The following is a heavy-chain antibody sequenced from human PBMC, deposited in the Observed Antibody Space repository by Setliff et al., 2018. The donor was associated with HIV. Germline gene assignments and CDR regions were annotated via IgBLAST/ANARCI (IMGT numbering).Heavy chain of an antibody. CDR3: ARDRRIPIFGVVSVVPSKRTKTRSAFDY. D-gene: IGHD3-3*01. V-gene: IGHV1-18*01. J-gene: IGHJ4*02. CDR2: ISAYNGNT. Sequence: ASVKVSCKASGDTFTSYGISWVRQAPGQGLEWMGWISAYNGNTNYAQKLQGRVTMTTDTSTSTAYMELRSLRSDDTAVYYCARDRRIPIFGVVSVVPSKRTKTRSAFDYWGQGTLVTVSS. CDR1: GDTFTSYG.